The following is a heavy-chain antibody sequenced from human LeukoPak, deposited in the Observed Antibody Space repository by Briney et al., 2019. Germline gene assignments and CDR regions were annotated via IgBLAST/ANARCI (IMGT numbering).Heavy chain of an antibody. Sequence: PGGSLRLSCVASGFSFSSFYMSWVRQAPGKGLEWVSVIYSGGTTYYADSVKGRFTISRDNSKNTLYLQMNSLRAEDTAMYYCARAPYGDYEGDYWDQGTLVTVSS. D-gene: IGHD4-17*01. J-gene: IGHJ4*02. CDR1: GFSFSSFY. CDR2: IYSGGTT. CDR3: ARAPYGDYEGDY. V-gene: IGHV3-53*01.